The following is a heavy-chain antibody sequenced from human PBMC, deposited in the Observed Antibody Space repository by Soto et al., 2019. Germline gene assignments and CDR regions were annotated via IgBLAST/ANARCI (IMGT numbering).Heavy chain of an antibody. CDR2: ISYDGSNK. J-gene: IGHJ6*02. CDR3: AKEYTHYYGMDV. V-gene: IGHV3-30*18. Sequence: GSLRLSCAASGFTFSSYGMHWVRQAPGKGLEWVAVISYDGSNKYYADSVKGRFTISRDNSKNTLYLQMNSLRAEDTAVYYCAKEYTHYYGMDVWGQGTTVTVSS. D-gene: IGHD1-1*01. CDR1: GFTFSSYG.